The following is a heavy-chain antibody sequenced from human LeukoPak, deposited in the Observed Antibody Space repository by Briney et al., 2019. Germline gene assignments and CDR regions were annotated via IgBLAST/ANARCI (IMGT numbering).Heavy chain of an antibody. D-gene: IGHD4-17*01. V-gene: IGHV3-21*06. J-gene: IGHJ4*02. CDR1: GFTFSTSA. Sequence: GGSLRLSCAASGFTFSTSAMNWVRQAPGKGLEWVSSINNVRSHIYYADSVRGRFTISRDNANNVLYLQMNSLRAEDTAVYYCTTDTYGDYLEDYWGQGTLVTVSS. CDR2: INNVRSHI. CDR3: TTDTYGDYLEDY.